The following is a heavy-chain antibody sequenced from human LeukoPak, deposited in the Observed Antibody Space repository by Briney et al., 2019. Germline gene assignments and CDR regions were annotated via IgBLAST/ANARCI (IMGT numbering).Heavy chain of an antibody. CDR3: ARGLGCSSTSCSQYYFDY. V-gene: IGHV1-8*03. D-gene: IGHD2-2*01. Sequence: ASVKVSCKPSGHSFTNYEINWVRQATGQGLEWMGWMSPNSGNTGYAQKFQGRVTITRNTSISTAYMELSSLRSDDTAVYYCARGLGCSSTSCSQYYFDYWGQGTLVTVSS. CDR2: MSPNSGNT. J-gene: IGHJ4*02. CDR1: GHSFTNYE.